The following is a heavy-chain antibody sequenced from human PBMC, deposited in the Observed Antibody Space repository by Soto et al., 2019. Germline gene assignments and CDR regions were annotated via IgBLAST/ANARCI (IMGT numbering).Heavy chain of an antibody. V-gene: IGHV4-31*03. CDR3: ARVLSVKGYCGMDV. Sequence: PSETLSLTCTVSGGSISSGGYYWSWIRQHPGKGLEWIGYIYYSGSTYYNPSLKSRVTISVDTSKNQFSLKLSSVTAADTAVYYCARVLSVKGYCGMDVWGQGTTVTVS. CDR2: IYYSGST. J-gene: IGHJ6*02. CDR1: GGSISSGGYY. D-gene: IGHD3-16*02.